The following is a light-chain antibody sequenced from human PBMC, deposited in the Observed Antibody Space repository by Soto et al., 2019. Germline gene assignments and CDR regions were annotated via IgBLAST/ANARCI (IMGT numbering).Light chain of an antibody. V-gene: IGKV4-1*01. CDR3: QHYYSTPLT. CDR2: WAS. CDR1: QSVLYSSNNKNY. Sequence: DIVMTQSPDSVAVSLGERATINCKSSQSVLYSSNNKNYLAWYQQKPGQPPKLLIYWASTRESGVPDRFSGSGSGTDFTLTISSLQAEDVAVYYCQHYYSTPLTFGGGTKVEIK. J-gene: IGKJ4*01.